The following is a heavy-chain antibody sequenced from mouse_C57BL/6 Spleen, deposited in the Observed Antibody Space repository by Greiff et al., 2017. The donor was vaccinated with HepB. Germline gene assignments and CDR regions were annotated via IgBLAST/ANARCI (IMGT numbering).Heavy chain of an antibody. D-gene: IGHD2-4*01. J-gene: IGHJ2*01. Sequence: VQLQQSGAELVMPGASVKLSCKASGYTFTSYWMHWVKQRPGQGLEWIGEIDPSDSYTNYNQKFKGKSTLTVDKSSSTAYMQLSSLTSEDSAVYYCARGRRLRNLRFDYWGQGTTLTVSS. CDR2: IDPSDSYT. CDR3: ARGRRLRNLRFDY. V-gene: IGHV1-69*01. CDR1: GYTFTSYW.